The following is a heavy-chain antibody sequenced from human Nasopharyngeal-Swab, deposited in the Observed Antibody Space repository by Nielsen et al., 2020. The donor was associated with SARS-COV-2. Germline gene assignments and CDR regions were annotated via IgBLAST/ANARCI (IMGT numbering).Heavy chain of an antibody. D-gene: IGHD3-3*01. V-gene: IGHV4-59*01. CDR3: ERGEKKEIFGVAYYYYYYMDV. CDR2: IYYSGST. J-gene: IGHJ6*03. Sequence: GSLRLSCTVSGGSISSYYWSWIRQPPGKGLEWIGYIYYSGSTNYNPSLKSRVTISVDTSKNQFSLKLSSVTAADTAVYEWERGEKKEIFGVAYYYYYYMDVWGKGTTVTVSS. CDR1: GGSISSYY.